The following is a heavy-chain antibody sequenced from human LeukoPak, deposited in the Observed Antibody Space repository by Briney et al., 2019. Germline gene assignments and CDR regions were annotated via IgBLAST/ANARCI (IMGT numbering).Heavy chain of an antibody. CDR3: ARASGYSSGRASDY. CDR2: ISAYNGNT. D-gene: IGHD6-19*01. J-gene: IGHJ4*02. CDR1: GYTFTSYG. V-gene: IGHV1-18*01. Sequence: ASVKVSCKASGYTFTSYGISWVRQAPGQGLEWMGWISAYNGNTNYAQKLQGRVSMTTDTSTSTAYMGLRSLRSDDTAVYYCARASGYSSGRASDYWGQGTLVTVSS.